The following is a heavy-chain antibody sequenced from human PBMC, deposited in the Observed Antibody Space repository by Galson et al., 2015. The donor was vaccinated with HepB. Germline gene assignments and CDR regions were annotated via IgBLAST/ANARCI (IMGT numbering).Heavy chain of an antibody. CDR3: AYSSRRYYFDF. Sequence: SETLSLTCTVSGVSISGSSYAWGWIRQPPGKQLEWIGSLYHDGNIYYNPSLRSRITISVDTSKNQVVLTVTNMDPVDSATYFCAYSSRRYYFDFWGQGTLVTVSS. V-gene: IGHV4-39*06. CDR2: LYHDGNI. CDR1: GVSISGSSYA. D-gene: IGHD5-18*01. J-gene: IGHJ4*02.